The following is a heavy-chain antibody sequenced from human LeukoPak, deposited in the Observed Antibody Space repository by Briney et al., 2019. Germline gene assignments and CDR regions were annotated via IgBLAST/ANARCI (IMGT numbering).Heavy chain of an antibody. D-gene: IGHD6-19*01. CDR1: GFTFSSYA. V-gene: IGHV3-30*18. CDR3: AKIGPYSSGLTDY. Sequence: GGSLRLSCAASGFTFSSYAMHWVRQAPGKGLEWVTVILYDGSNKYYADSVKGRFTISRDNSKNTLYLQMNSLRAEDTAVYYCAKIGPYSSGLTDYWGQGTLVTVSS. CDR2: ILYDGSNK. J-gene: IGHJ4*02.